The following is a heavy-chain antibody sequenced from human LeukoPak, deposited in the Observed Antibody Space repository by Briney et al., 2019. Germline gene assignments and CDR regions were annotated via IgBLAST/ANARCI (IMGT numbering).Heavy chain of an antibody. CDR3: ARRVSSWEYFDY. V-gene: IGHV5-51*01. D-gene: IGHD6-13*01. CDR2: IYPGDSDT. CDR1: GYSFTTYW. J-gene: IGHJ4*02. Sequence: GESLKISCKGSGYSFTTYWIGWVCQMPGKGLEWMGIIYPGDSDTRYSPSFQGQVTISADKSINTAYLQWSSLKASDTALYFCARRVSSWEYFDYWGQGALVTVSS.